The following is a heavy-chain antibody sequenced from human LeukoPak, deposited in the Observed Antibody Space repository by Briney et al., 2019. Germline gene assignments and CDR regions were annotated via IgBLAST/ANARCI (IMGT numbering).Heavy chain of an antibody. Sequence: SETLSLTCTVSGGSTSNYHWSWIRQPPGKGLEWIGYIYYSGSTNYNPSLKSRVTISVDTSKNQFSLKLSSVAAADTALYYCAIVRAPEGYSYGSADYWGQGTLVTVSS. V-gene: IGHV4-59*01. CDR2: IYYSGST. J-gene: IGHJ4*02. CDR3: AIVRAPEGYSYGSADY. D-gene: IGHD5-18*01. CDR1: GGSTSNYH.